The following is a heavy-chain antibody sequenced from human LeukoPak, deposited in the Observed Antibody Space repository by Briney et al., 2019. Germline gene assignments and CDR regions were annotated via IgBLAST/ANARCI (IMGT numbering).Heavy chain of an antibody. D-gene: IGHD1-26*01. CDR3: VRGVGGTHY. CDR1: GFTFSTYW. V-gene: IGHV3-7*01. J-gene: IGHJ4*02. CDR2: IKQDGSEK. Sequence: PGGSLRLSCAASGFTFSTYWMSWVRQAPGKGLEWVAHIKQDGSEKYYVDSVRGRFTISTDNAKNSMYLEMNSLRAEDTAVYYCVRGVGGTHYWGQGILVTVSS.